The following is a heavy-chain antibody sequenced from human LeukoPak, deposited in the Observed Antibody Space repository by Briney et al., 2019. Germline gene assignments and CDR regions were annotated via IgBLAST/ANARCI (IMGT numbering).Heavy chain of an antibody. Sequence: SQTLSLACTVSGGSISSGGYYWSWIRQHPGKGLEWIGYIYYSGSTYYNPSLKSRVTISVDTSKNQFSLKLSSVTAADTAVYYCARDQPSLQNYYYYMDAWGKGTTVTVSS. CDR2: IYYSGST. J-gene: IGHJ6*03. D-gene: IGHD4-11*01. CDR3: ARDQPSLQNYYYYMDA. CDR1: GGSISSGGYY. V-gene: IGHV4-31*03.